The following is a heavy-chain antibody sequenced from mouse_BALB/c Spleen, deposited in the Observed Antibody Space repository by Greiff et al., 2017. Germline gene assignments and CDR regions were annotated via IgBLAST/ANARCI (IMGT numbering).Heavy chain of an antibody. V-gene: IGHV3-6*01. CDR3: APGNYYGSYWYFDV. D-gene: IGHD1-1*01. Sequence: EVQLQESGPGLVKPSQSLSLTCSVTGYSITSGYYWNWIRQFPGNKLEWMGYISYDGSNNYNPSLKSRISITRDTSKNQYYLQLNSVTTEDTATYYCAPGNYYGSYWYFDVWGAGTTVTVSS. CDR1: GYSITSGYY. J-gene: IGHJ1*01. CDR2: ISYDGSN.